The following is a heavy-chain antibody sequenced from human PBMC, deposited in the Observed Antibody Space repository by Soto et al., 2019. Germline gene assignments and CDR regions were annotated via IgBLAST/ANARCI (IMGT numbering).Heavy chain of an antibody. V-gene: IGHV3-48*01. CDR3: AREYCSGRSCYYLDY. Sequence: PGGSLRLSCAASGFTFSSYSMNWVRQAPGKGLEWVSYISSSSSTIYYADSVKGRFTISRDNSKNTLYLQMNSLRTEDTAVYYCAREYCSGRSCYYLDYWGQGTPVTVSS. CDR1: GFTFSSYS. D-gene: IGHD2-15*01. J-gene: IGHJ4*02. CDR2: ISSSSSTI.